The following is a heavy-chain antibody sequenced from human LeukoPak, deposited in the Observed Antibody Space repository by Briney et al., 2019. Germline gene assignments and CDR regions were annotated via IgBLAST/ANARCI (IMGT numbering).Heavy chain of an antibody. CDR2: IYTSGST. Sequence: SETLSLTSTVSGGSISSYYWSWIRQPAGKGLEWIGRIYTSGSTNYNPSLKSRVTMSGDTSKNQFSLKLSSVTATDTAVYYCARGTVEWSWFDPWGQGTLVTVSS. D-gene: IGHD1-26*01. J-gene: IGHJ5*02. CDR3: ARGTVEWSWFDP. V-gene: IGHV4-4*07. CDR1: GGSISSYY.